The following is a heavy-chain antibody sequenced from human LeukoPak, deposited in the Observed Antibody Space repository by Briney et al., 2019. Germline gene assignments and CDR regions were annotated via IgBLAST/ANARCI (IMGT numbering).Heavy chain of an antibody. D-gene: IGHD1-26*01. J-gene: IGHJ6*03. Sequence: ASVKVSCKASGYTFTSYYMHWVRQAPGQGLEWMGIINPSGGSTSYAQKFQGIVTMTSDTSTSTVYMELSSLRSEDTAVYYCATAEVGATRNYYYMDVWGKGTTVTVSS. CDR2: INPSGGST. CDR3: ATAEVGATRNYYYMDV. V-gene: IGHV1-46*03. CDR1: GYTFTSYY.